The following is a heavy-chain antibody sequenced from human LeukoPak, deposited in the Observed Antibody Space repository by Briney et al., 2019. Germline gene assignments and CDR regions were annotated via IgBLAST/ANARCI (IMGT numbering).Heavy chain of an antibody. J-gene: IGHJ4*02. CDR1: GFTFNNYA. CDR2: ISHSGGRT. D-gene: IGHD2-15*01. Sequence: GGSLRLSCAASGFTFNNYAMSWVRQAPGKGLEWVSTISHSGGRTYYADSLEGRFAISGDNSKNTLFLQMHSLRAEDTAVYYCAKADRVASAATLDYWGQGTLVTVSS. V-gene: IGHV3-23*01. CDR3: AKADRVASAATLDY.